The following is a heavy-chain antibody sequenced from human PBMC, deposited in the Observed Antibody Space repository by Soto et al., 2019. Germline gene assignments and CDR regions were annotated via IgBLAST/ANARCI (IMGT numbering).Heavy chain of an antibody. V-gene: IGHV4-59*08. CDR3: ARTTYSGSYHFDY. CDR1: GGSISSYY. Sequence: SETLSLTCTVSGGSISSYYWSWIRQPPGKGLEWIGYIYYSGSTNYNPSLKSRVTISVDTSKNQFSLKLSSVTAADTAVYYCARTTYSGSYHFDYWGQGTLVTVSS. J-gene: IGHJ4*02. D-gene: IGHD1-26*01. CDR2: IYYSGST.